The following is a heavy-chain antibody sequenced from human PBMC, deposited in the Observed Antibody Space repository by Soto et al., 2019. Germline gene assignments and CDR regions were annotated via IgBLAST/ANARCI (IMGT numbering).Heavy chain of an antibody. Sequence: QVQLVQSGAEAKKPGSSVKVSCKTSGGTFSSYAISWVRQAPGQGLEWMGGIDPLFRTTNYAQKFQGRVTITADTSTSTVYMELSGLRSGDTAVYYCARRGYSSTWSNLLDRSGLDVWGQGTTVTVSS. J-gene: IGHJ6*02. CDR2: IDPLFRTT. V-gene: IGHV1-69*06. CDR1: GGTFSSYA. D-gene: IGHD6-13*01. CDR3: ARRGYSSTWSNLLDRSGLDV.